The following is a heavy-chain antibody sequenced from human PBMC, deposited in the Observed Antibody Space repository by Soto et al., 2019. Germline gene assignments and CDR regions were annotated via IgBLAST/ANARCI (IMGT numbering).Heavy chain of an antibody. J-gene: IGHJ4*02. D-gene: IGHD1-26*01. CDR1: GVTLRKDL. V-gene: IGHV3-74*01. Sequence: GGALRVWCAGSGVTLRKDLSHGGRQALGKGLFWVSRINSDGRMTHYADSVKGRFTISRDNAKKTLYLQMTSLRPDDTAVSYCVSDVAFQSFEPWGQGP. CDR3: VSDVAFQSFEP. CDR2: INSDGRMT.